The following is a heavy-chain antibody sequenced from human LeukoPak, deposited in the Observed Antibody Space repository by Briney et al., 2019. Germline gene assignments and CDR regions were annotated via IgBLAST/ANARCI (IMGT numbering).Heavy chain of an antibody. V-gene: IGHV4-39*01. CDR2: MYNSGHT. J-gene: IGHJ4*02. Sequence: SETLSLTCTVSGGSISSSSYYWGWIRQSPGKGREWIGPMYNSGHTYYNPSLKSRVNISGETAKNQFSLKLSSVTAADTAVYYCARRSQAAAGRGIDYWGQGTLVTVSS. D-gene: IGHD6-13*01. CDR3: ARRSQAAAGRGIDY. CDR1: GGSISSSSYY.